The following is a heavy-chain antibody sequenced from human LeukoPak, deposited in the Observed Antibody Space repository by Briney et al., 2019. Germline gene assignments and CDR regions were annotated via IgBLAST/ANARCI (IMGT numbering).Heavy chain of an antibody. V-gene: IGHV3-23*01. CDR2: IGGSSGTT. CDR1: GFTFNTFA. CDR3: ARGKGTSWKYYFGS. D-gene: IGHD1-1*01. J-gene: IGHJ4*02. Sequence: PGGSLRLSCAASGFTFNTFAMGWVRQAPGEGLEWVSVIGGSSGTTYYADSVKGRFTISRDNSKNMLFLQMNSLRAEDTAVYYCARGKGTSWKYYFGSWGQGTRVIVSS.